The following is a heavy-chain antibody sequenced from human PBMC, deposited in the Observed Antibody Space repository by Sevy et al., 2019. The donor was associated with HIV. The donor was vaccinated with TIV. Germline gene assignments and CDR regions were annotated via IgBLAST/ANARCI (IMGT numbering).Heavy chain of an antibody. CDR3: ARSPLWMATMGAFDY. J-gene: IGHJ4*02. V-gene: IGHV3-53*01. Sequence: GGSLRLSCAASGFTVSSNSMNWVRQAPGKGLEWVTVIYSGGGTYYADSVKGRFTMSRDNSKNTLYLQMNSLKAEDQAVYYCARSPLWMATMGAFDYWGQGTLVTVSS. CDR2: IYSGGGT. CDR1: GFTVSSNS. D-gene: IGHD5-12*01.